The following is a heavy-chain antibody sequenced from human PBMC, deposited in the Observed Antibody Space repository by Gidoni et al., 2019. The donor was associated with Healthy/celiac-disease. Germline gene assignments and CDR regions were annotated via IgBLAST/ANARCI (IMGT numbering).Heavy chain of an antibody. V-gene: IGHV3-7*05. CDR2: IKQDGSEK. Sequence: EVQLVESGGGLVQPGGSLRLPCAASGFTFSIYGMSWVRQAPGKGLEWLANIKQDGSEKYYVDSVKGRFTISRDTAKKSLYLHMNCLRAEDTAVYYCARDGLEYYDYICGSYRNYYFDYWGQGTLVTVSS. D-gene: IGHD3-16*02. CDR3: ARDGLEYYDYICGSYRNYYFDY. CDR1: GFTFSIYG. J-gene: IGHJ4*02.